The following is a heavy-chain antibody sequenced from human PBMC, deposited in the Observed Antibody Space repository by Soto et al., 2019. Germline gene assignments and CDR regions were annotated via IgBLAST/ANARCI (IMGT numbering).Heavy chain of an antibody. CDR1: GYTFTSYY. CDR2: INPSGGST. D-gene: IGHD5-12*01. V-gene: IGHV1-46*01. Sequence: VASVKVSCKASGYTFTSYYMHWVRQAPGQGLEWMGIINPSGGSTSYAQKFQGRVTMTRDTSTSTVYMELSSLRSEDTAVYYCARPARERDGYVSNWYDPWGQGTLVTVSS. J-gene: IGHJ5*02. CDR3: ARPARERDGYVSNWYDP.